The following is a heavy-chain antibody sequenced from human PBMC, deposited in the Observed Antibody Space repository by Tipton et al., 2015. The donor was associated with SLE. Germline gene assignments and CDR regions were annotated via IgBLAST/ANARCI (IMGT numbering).Heavy chain of an antibody. Sequence: SLRLSCVASGFTFRSYWMHWVRQTPEKGLEWVSAMSGSGASTYYADSVKGRFTISRDNSKNTVFLQMNSLTVDDTALYYCAKEGHIVVVTDWGQGTLVTVSS. CDR1: GFTFRSYW. J-gene: IGHJ4*02. CDR3: AKEGHIVVVTD. D-gene: IGHD2-21*02. CDR2: MSGSGAST. V-gene: IGHV3-23*01.